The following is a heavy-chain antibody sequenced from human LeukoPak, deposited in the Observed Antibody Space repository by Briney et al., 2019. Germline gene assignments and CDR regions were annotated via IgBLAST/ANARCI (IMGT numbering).Heavy chain of an antibody. CDR1: GFTFHNYA. D-gene: IGHD3-22*01. Sequence: GGSLRLSCKASGFTFHNYAMTWVRQAPGKGLDWVSTVSGTGTSTFYADSVKVRATISRDNAKDTVYLQMSNLRAEDTALYYCARDPTNYDSHLGQGTLVTVSA. CDR3: ARDPTNYDSH. CDR2: VSGTGTST. V-gene: IGHV3-23*01. J-gene: IGHJ4*02.